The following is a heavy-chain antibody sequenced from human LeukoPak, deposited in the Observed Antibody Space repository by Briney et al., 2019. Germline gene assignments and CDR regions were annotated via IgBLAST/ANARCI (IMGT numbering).Heavy chain of an antibody. CDR3: ARGPGIAVAGTVDY. J-gene: IGHJ4*02. D-gene: IGHD6-19*01. Sequence: PGGSLRLSCAASGFTFSSYSMNWVRQAPGKGLEWVSSISSSSSYIYYADSVKGRFTISRDNAKNSLYPQMNSLRAEDTAVYYCARGPGIAVAGTVDYWGQGTPVTVSS. V-gene: IGHV3-21*01. CDR2: ISSSSSYI. CDR1: GFTFSSYS.